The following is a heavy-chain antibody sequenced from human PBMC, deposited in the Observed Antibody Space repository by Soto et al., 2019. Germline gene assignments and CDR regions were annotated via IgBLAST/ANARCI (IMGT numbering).Heavy chain of an antibody. V-gene: IGHV1-2*02. CDR1: GYTFTVYY. D-gene: IGHD1-26*01. CDR2: INPKSGGT. CDR3: ARDLAKGGGRAGFDY. J-gene: IGHJ4*02. Sequence: QVQLVQSGAEVKKPGASVNVSCKASGYTFTVYYMHWVRQAPGQGLEWMGWINPKSGGTMYPQKFQRRVPKAWDTSISTAHMALTRLRSDDTAVYYCARDLAKGGGRAGFDYWGQGTLVTVSS.